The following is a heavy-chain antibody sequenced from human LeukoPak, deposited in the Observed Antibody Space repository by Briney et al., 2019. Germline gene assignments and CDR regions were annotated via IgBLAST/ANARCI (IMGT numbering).Heavy chain of an antibody. CDR3: TTDTYCSRTTCYSSSNYYYGLDV. V-gene: IGHV3-15*01. CDR2: IIRNADGGTT. J-gene: IGHJ6*02. D-gene: IGHD2-2*01. Sequence: GGSLRLSCAASGFTFSNAWMRWVRQAPGKGLEWVGLIIRNADGGTTDYAAPVKGRFTISRGDSKNTLYLQMNSLQTEDTAVYYCTTDTYCSRTTCYSSSNYYYGLDVWGQGTAVTVSS. CDR1: GFTFSNAW.